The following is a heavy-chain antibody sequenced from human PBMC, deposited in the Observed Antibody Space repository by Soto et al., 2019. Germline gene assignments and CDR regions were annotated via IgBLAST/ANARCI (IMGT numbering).Heavy chain of an antibody. CDR3: ARSGYHTFDY. J-gene: IGHJ4*02. V-gene: IGHV4-34*01. Sequence: SLTCAVYGGSFRGYYWSWIRQPPGKGLEWIGEINHSGSTNYNPSLKSRVTISVDTSKNQFSLKLSSVTAADTAVYYCARSGYHTFDYWGQGTLVTVSS. CDR1: GGSFRGYY. D-gene: IGHD3-22*01. CDR2: INHSGST.